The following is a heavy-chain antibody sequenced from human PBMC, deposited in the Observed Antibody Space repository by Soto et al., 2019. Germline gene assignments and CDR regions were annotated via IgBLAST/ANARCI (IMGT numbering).Heavy chain of an antibody. CDR1: GGSISSSSYY. Sequence: SETLSLTCTVSGGSISSSSYYWGWIRQPPGKGLEWIGSIYYSGSTYYNPSLKSRVTISVDTSKNQFSLKLSSVTAADTAVYYCARHLYQLLLIDYWGQGTLVTVSS. V-gene: IGHV4-39*01. D-gene: IGHD2-2*01. CDR2: IYYSGST. J-gene: IGHJ4*02. CDR3: ARHLYQLLLIDY.